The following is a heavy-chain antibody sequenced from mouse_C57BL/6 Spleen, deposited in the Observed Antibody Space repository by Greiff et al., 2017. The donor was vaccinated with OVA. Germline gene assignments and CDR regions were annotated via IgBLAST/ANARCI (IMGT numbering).Heavy chain of an antibody. J-gene: IGHJ1*03. CDR1: GYSITSGYY. CDR2: ISYDGSN. D-gene: IGHD2-5*01. CDR3: ARVTYSNYWYFDV. Sequence: DVQLQESGPGLVKPSQSLSLTCSVTGYSITSGYYWNWIRQFPGNKLEWMGYISYDGSNNYNPSLKNRISITRDTSKNQFFLTLNSVTTEDTATYYCARVTYSNYWYFDVWGTGTTVTVSS. V-gene: IGHV3-6*01.